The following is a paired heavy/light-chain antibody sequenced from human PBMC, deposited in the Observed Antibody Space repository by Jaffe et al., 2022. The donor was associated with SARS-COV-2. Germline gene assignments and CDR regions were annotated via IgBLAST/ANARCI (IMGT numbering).Heavy chain of an antibody. V-gene: IGHV4-59*01. D-gene: IGHD3-22*01. CDR3: ARFDKGGYFPHYHYYGMGV. CDR1: GAPISDYY. J-gene: IGHJ6*02. Sequence: QVQLQESGPGLVKPSETLSLSCTVSGAPISDYYWTWIRQPPGMGLEWIGYIYNSGSTSYNPSLKSRVTISVDTSKNQISLKLSSVTAADTAVYYCARFDKGGYFPHYHYYGMGVWGHGTTVTVSS. CDR2: IYNSGST.
Light chain of an antibody. CDR2: GAS. CDR3: QQYNDWLTWT. Sequence: EIVMTQSPATLSVSPGERATLSCRASQSVSSKLAWYQQKPGQAPRLLIYGASTRATGIPARFSGSGSGTEFTLTISSLQSEDFAVYYCQQYNDWLTWTFGQGTKVEIK. J-gene: IGKJ1*01. CDR1: QSVSSK. V-gene: IGKV3-15*01.